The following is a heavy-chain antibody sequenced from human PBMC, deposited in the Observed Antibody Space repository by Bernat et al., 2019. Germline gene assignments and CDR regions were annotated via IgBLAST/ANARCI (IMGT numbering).Heavy chain of an antibody. CDR3: TTDIVDYYGSGSYFETFDY. D-gene: IGHD3-10*01. CDR2: IKSKTDGGTT. J-gene: IGHJ4*02. Sequence: EVQLVESGGGLVQPGGSLRLSCAASGFTFSNAWMSWVRQAPGKGLEWVGRIKSKTDGGTTDYAAPVKGRFTISRDDSKNTLYLQMNSLKTEDTAVYYCTTDIVDYYGSGSYFETFDYWGQGTLVTVSS. V-gene: IGHV3-15*01. CDR1: GFTFSNAW.